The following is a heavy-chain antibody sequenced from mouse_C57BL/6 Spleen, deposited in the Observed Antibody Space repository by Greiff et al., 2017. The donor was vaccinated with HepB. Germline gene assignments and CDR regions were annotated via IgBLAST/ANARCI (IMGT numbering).Heavy chain of an antibody. V-gene: IGHV5S21*01. D-gene: IGHD1-1*01. J-gene: IGHJ1*03. CDR1: GFTFSSYA. CDR2: ISSGGDYI. Sequence: VQLKESGEGLVKPGGSLKLSCAASGFTFSSYAMSWVRQTPEKRLEWVAYISSGGDYIYYADTVKGRFTLSRDNARNTLYLQMSSLKSEDTARENCARGRPYFDDWGKGTTVTVSS. CDR3: ARGRPYFDD.